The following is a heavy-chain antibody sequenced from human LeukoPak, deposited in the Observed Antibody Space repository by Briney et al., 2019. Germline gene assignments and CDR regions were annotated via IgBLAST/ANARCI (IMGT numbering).Heavy chain of an antibody. J-gene: IGHJ4*02. Sequence: PSETLSLTCTVSGGSISSYYWSWIRQPAGKGLEWIGRIYTSGYTNYNPSLKSRVTISVDTSKNQFSLKLSSVTAADTAVYYCARDREYYDILTGYYQDYWGQGTLVTVSS. CDR2: IYTSGYT. V-gene: IGHV4-4*07. CDR1: GGSISSYY. D-gene: IGHD3-9*01. CDR3: ARDREYYDILTGYYQDY.